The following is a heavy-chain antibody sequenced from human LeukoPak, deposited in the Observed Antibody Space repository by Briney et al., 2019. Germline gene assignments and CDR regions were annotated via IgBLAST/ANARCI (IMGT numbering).Heavy chain of an antibody. CDR1: GGSFSGYY. CDR3: ARDSSSWYRGEYYFDY. J-gene: IGHJ4*02. Sequence: SETLSLTCAVYGGSFSGYYWSWIRQPPGTGLEWIGEINHSGSTNYNPSLKSRVTISVDTSKNQFSLKLSSVTAADTAVYYCARDSSSWYRGEYYFDYWGQGTLVTVSS. CDR2: INHSGST. D-gene: IGHD6-13*01. V-gene: IGHV4-34*01.